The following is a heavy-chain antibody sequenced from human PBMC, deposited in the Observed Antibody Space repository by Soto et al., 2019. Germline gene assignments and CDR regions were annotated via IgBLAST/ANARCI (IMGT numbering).Heavy chain of an antibody. CDR2: ISSSSSTI. V-gene: IGHV3-48*02. Sequence: ESGGGLVQPGGSLRLSCAASGFTFRSYSMNWVRQAPGKGLEWVSYISSSSSTIYYADSVKGRFTISRDNAKNSLYLQMNSLRDEDTAVYYCASGGLAALDYYYGMDVWGQGTTVTVSS. D-gene: IGHD6-6*01. CDR1: GFTFRSYS. J-gene: IGHJ6*02. CDR3: ASGGLAALDYYYGMDV.